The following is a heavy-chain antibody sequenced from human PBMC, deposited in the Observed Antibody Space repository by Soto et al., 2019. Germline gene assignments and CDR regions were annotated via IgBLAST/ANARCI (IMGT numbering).Heavy chain of an antibody. CDR2: IYYSGST. Sequence: PGKGLEWIGYIYYSGSTYYNPSLKSRVTISVDTSKNQFSLKLSSVTAADTAVYYCARFYCSSAGCYGRGDQWFASWGKGTLVTVSS. J-gene: IGHJ5*01. V-gene: IGHV4-30-4*06. CDR3: ARFYCSSAGCYGRGDQWFAS. D-gene: IGHD2-2*01.